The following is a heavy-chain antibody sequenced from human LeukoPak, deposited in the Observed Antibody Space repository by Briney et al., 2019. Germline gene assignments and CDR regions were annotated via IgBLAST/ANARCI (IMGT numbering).Heavy chain of an antibody. Sequence: PGGSLRLSCAASGFTVSSNYMSWVRQAPGKGLEWVSVIYSGGSTYYADSVKGRFTISRDNSKNTLYLQMNSLRAEDTAVYYCARRGIAAARMGAFDIWGQGTMVTVSS. J-gene: IGHJ3*02. CDR2: IYSGGST. CDR3: ARRGIAAARMGAFDI. V-gene: IGHV3-53*01. CDR1: GFTVSSNY. D-gene: IGHD6-13*01.